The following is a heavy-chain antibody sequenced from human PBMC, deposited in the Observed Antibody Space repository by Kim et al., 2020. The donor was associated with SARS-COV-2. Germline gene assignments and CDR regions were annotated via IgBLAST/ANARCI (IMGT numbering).Heavy chain of an antibody. Sequence: GGSLRLSCTLSGFTLTNYGFHWVRQAPGKGLEWLAFVSKDGNKKHYSESVKGRFTIARDNSKSMVHLQMRSLRLEDTAVYFCASDAPANWNENFDFWGRG. CDR3: ASDAPANWNENFDF. D-gene: IGHD1-1*01. CDR1: GFTLTNYG. J-gene: IGHJ4*02. CDR2: VSKDGNKK. V-gene: IGHV3-30*03.